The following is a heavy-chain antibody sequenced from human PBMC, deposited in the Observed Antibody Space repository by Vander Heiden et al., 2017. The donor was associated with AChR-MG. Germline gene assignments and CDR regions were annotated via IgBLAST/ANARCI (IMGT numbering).Heavy chain of an antibody. CDR2: IYHSGST. J-gene: IGHJ4*02. D-gene: IGHD6-13*01. Sequence: QVQLQESGPGLVKPSETLSLTCAVSGYSISSGYYWGWIRQPPGKGLEWIGSIYHSGSTYYNPSLKSRVTISVDTSKNQFSLKLSSVTAADTAVYYCAREVGYSSSSYNSWGQGTLVTVSS. CDR3: AREVGYSSSSYNS. V-gene: IGHV4-38-2*02. CDR1: GYSISSGYY.